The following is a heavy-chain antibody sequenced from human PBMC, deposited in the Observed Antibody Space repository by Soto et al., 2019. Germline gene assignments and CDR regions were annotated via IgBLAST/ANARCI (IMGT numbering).Heavy chain of an antibody. D-gene: IGHD2-15*01. CDR2: ISSSSNK. Sequence: GSLRLSCAASGFTFSNYNMNWVRQAPGKGLEWVSYISSSSNKYYADSVKGRFTISRDNSKNTLYLQMNSLRAEDTAVYYCARDRRYCSGGCCYSPSGSPPYELDYWGQGTLVTVSS. J-gene: IGHJ4*02. CDR3: ARDRRYCSGGCCYSPSGSPPYELDY. V-gene: IGHV3-48*01. CDR1: GFTFSNYN.